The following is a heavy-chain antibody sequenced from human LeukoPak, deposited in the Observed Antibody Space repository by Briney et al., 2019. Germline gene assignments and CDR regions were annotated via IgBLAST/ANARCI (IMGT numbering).Heavy chain of an antibody. V-gene: IGHV5-51*01. CDR1: GSIFTSYW. Sequence: GGSLQISCQGSGSIFTSYWIGWGRQVPGKGLEWMGIIYPGDSDTKYSPSLHGQVTISADKSISTAYLQWSSLKASDTAMYYCARRSYGYAFDIWGQGTMVTVSS. CDR2: IYPGDSDT. J-gene: IGHJ3*02. D-gene: IGHD1-26*01. CDR3: ARRSYGYAFDI.